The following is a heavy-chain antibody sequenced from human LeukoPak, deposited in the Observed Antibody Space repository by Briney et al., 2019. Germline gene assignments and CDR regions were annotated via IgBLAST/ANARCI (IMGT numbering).Heavy chain of an antibody. Sequence: GESLKISCQGSGDSFTSYWITWVRQMPGKGLEWMGRIDPSDSYTNYSPSFQGHVTISVDKSITTAYLQWSSLKASDIAMYYCARRGPTGGYDYWGQGTLVTVSS. CDR1: GDSFTSYW. CDR2: IDPSDSYT. V-gene: IGHV5-10-1*01. J-gene: IGHJ4*02. D-gene: IGHD3-10*01. CDR3: ARRGPTGGYDY.